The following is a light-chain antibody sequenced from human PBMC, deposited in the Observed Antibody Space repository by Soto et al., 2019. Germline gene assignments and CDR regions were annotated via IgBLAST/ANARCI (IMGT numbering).Light chain of an antibody. CDR1: QDINIF. CDR3: QQYGNLPFT. CDR2: DAS. V-gene: IGKV1-33*01. Sequence: DIQMTQSPSSLSASVGDRVTITCQASQDINIFLNWYQQKPGKAPKLLIYDASNLETGVPSRFSGSRSGTDFSFTISSLQPEDIAIYYCQQYGNLPFTFGPGTKVDIK. J-gene: IGKJ3*01.